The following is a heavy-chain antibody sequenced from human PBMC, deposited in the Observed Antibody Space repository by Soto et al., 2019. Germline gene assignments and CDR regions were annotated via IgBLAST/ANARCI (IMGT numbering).Heavy chain of an antibody. CDR1: GYSINSDYY. D-gene: IGHD3-10*01. Sequence: SETLSLTCAVSGYSINSDYYWGWIRQPPGKGLEWIGSVDHSGRTYYSPSLRSRLTIFIDTSKNQFSLRLTSVTAADTAMYFCSKKGCYPSGKINLFDSWGPGTLVTVSS. V-gene: IGHV4-38-2*01. CDR2: VDHSGRT. J-gene: IGHJ4*02. CDR3: SKKGCYPSGKINLFDS.